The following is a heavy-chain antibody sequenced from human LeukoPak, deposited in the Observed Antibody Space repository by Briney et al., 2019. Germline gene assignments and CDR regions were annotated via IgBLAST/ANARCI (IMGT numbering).Heavy chain of an antibody. D-gene: IGHD3-22*01. CDR3: ARVLNYYDSSGYYFSY. CDR1: GFTFSYYT. J-gene: IGHJ4*02. V-gene: IGHV3-30-3*01. Sequence: PGGSLRLSCAASGFTFSYYTMHWVRQAPGKGLEWVAVISYDGSNKYYADSVEGRFTISRDNSKNTLYLQMNSLRAEDTAVYYCARVLNYYDSSGYYFSYWGQGTLVTVSS. CDR2: ISYDGSNK.